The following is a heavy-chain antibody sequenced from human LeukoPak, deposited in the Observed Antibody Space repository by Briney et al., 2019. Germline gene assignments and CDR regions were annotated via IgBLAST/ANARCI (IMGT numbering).Heavy chain of an antibody. V-gene: IGHV4-59*01. J-gene: IGHJ5*02. Sequence: PSETLSLTCTVPGGSISNYYWSWIRQPPGKGLEWIGYIYYSGSTNYNPSLKSRVTISVDTSKNQFSLRLSSVTAADTAVYYCARGGYGDYGTRGNWFDPWGQGTLVTVFS. CDR1: GGSISNYY. CDR2: IYYSGST. D-gene: IGHD4-17*01. CDR3: ARGGYGDYGTRGNWFDP.